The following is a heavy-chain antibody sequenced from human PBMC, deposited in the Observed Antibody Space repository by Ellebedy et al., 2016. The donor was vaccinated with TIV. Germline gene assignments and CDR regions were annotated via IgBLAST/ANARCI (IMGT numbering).Heavy chain of an antibody. Sequence: GESLKISCAASGFTFSSYGMHWVRQAPGKGLEWVAVIWYDGSNKYSADSVKGRFNISRDNSKNTLYLQMNSLRAEDTAVYYCARELDCSGGSCYSPDAFDIWGQGTMVTVSS. CDR1: GFTFSSYG. CDR2: IWYDGSNK. V-gene: IGHV3-33*08. CDR3: ARELDCSGGSCYSPDAFDI. D-gene: IGHD2-15*01. J-gene: IGHJ3*02.